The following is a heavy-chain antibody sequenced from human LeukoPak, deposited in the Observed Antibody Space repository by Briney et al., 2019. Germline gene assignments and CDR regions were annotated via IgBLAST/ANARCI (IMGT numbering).Heavy chain of an antibody. Sequence: GGSLRLSCAASGFSFSTYEMNWIRQAPGKGLEWVSYISSSGGAIYYADSVKGRFTISRDNTKNSLYLQMNSLRAEDTAVYYCASYTYYYDSSGYYYVPYWGQGTLVTVSS. CDR2: ISSSGGAI. J-gene: IGHJ4*02. CDR3: ASYTYYYDSSGYYYVPY. V-gene: IGHV3-48*03. D-gene: IGHD3-22*01. CDR1: GFSFSTYE.